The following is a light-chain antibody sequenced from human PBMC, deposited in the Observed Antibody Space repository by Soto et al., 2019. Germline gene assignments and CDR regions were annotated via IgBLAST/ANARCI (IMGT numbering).Light chain of an antibody. CDR3: QQYKKWPPLT. CDR2: GAF. V-gene: IGKV3-15*01. J-gene: IGKJ4*01. CDR1: QSVAFH. Sequence: EIVMTQSPATLSVSPGETATLSFRASQSVAFHLAWYQQKPGQGPRILIYGAFTRATGLPARFSGSGSGTDFTLTISSLQSEDFAVYYGQQYKKWPPLTFGGGIKVEIK.